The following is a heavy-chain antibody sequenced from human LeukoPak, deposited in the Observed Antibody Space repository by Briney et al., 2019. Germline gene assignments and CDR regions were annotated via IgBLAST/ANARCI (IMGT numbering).Heavy chain of an antibody. D-gene: IGHD2-2*01. CDR3: AKDPQPCSSTSCYVGWFDP. J-gene: IGHJ5*02. CDR1: GFTFSSYG. CDR2: IRYDGSNK. Sequence: PGGSLRLSCAASGFTFSSYGMHWVRQAPGKGLEWVAFIRYDGSNKYYADSVKGRFTISRDNSKNTLYLQMNSLRAEDTAVYYCAKDPQPCSSTSCYVGWFDPWGQGTLVTVSS. V-gene: IGHV3-30*02.